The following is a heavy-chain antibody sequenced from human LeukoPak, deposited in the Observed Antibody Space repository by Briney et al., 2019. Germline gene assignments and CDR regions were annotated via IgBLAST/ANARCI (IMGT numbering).Heavy chain of an antibody. CDR2: IYHSGST. CDR3: ARGGGYSYGYNWFDR. D-gene: IGHD5-18*01. Sequence: PSGTLSLTCAVSGGSISSRNWWSWVRQPPGKGLEWIGKIYHSGSTNYNPSLKSRVTISVNKSKNQFSLKLSSVTAADTAVYYCARGGGYSYGYNWFDRWGQGSLVTVCS. CDR1: GGSISSRNW. V-gene: IGHV4-4*02. J-gene: IGHJ5*02.